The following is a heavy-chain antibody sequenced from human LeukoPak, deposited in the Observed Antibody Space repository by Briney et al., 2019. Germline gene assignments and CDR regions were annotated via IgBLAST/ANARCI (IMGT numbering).Heavy chain of an antibody. Sequence: GGSLRLSCAASGFTFSNYWMSWVRQAPGKGLEWVANIKQDGSEKYYVDSVKGRFTISRDNAKNSLYLQMNSLRAEDTAVYYCAREGGNYVLDYWGQGTLVTVSS. CDR3: AREGGNYVLDY. D-gene: IGHD1-26*01. J-gene: IGHJ4*02. V-gene: IGHV3-7*01. CDR1: GFTFSNYW. CDR2: IKQDGSEK.